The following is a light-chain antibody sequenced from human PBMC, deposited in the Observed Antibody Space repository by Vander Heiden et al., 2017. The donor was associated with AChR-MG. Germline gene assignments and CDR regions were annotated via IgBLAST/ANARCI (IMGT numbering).Light chain of an antibody. Sequence: DLAMTPSPLSPPVTSGEPASNSCTFSQRLLHNNGYNYLDWYLQKPGQSPQLLIYLASRRAAGVPSRFGGSGSGTDFTLKISRVEAEDVGVYYCMQALQTRTFGQGTKVEIK. CDR3: MQALQTRT. J-gene: IGKJ1*01. CDR2: LAS. V-gene: IGKV2-28*01. CDR1: QRLLHNNGYNY.